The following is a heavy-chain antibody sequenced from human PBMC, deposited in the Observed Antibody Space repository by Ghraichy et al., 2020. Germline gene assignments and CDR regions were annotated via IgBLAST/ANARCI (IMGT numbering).Heavy chain of an antibody. J-gene: IGHJ4*02. V-gene: IGHV1-69*02. CDR3: AGSIVVVPAAMPNFDY. CDR1: GGTFSSYT. D-gene: IGHD2-2*01. Sequence: SVKVSCKASGGTFSSYTISWVRQAPGQGLEWMGRIIPILGIANYAQKFQGRVTITADKSTSTAYMELSSLRSEDTAVYYCAGSIVVVPAAMPNFDYWGQGTLVTVSS. CDR2: IIPILGIA.